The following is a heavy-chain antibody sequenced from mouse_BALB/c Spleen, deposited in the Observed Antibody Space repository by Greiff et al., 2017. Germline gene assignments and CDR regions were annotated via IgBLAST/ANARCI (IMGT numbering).Heavy chain of an antibody. V-gene: IGHV3-2*02. D-gene: IGHD1-2*01. CDR1: GYSITSDYA. CDR3: ARQTTATDYAMDY. CDR2: ISYSGST. Sequence: VQLKQSGPGLVKPSQSLSLTCTVTGYSITSDYAWNWIRQFPGNKLEWMGYISYSGSTSYNPSLKSRISITRDTSKNQFFLQLNSVTTEDTATYYCARQTTATDYAMDYWGQGTSVTVSS. J-gene: IGHJ4*01.